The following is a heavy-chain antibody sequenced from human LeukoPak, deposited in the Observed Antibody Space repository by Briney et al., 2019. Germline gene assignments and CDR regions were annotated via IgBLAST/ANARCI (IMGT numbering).Heavy chain of an antibody. V-gene: IGHV1-2*02. D-gene: IGHD2-21*02. J-gene: IGHJ4*02. CDR3: ARDPGDDIFDY. CDR2: INPNSGVT. Sequence: ASVKVSCKASGYTFTGYYMHWVRQAPGQGLEWMGWINPNSGVTNYAQKFQGRVTMTRDTSISTAYMELSRLRSDDTAVYYCARDPGDDIFDYWGQGTLVTVSS. CDR1: GYTFTGYY.